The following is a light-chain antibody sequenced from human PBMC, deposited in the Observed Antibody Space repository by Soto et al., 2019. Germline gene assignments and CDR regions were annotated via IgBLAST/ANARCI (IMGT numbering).Light chain of an antibody. CDR1: QSLLHSNGYNY. V-gene: IGKV2-28*01. CDR3: QQYGSSPT. CDR2: LGS. Sequence: DIVMTQSPLSLPVTPGEPSSISCSSSQSLLHSNGYNYLDWYLQKPGQSPQLLIYLGSNRASGVPDRFSGSGSGTDFTLTISRLEPEDFAVYYCQQYGSSPTFGQGTRLEIK. J-gene: IGKJ5*01.